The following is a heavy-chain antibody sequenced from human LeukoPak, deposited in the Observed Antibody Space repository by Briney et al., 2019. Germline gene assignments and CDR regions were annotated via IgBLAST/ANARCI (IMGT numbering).Heavy chain of an antibody. CDR1: GFTFSNYW. J-gene: IGHJ4*01. V-gene: IGHV3-74*01. CDR3: ARVGGNWGWLFVL. D-gene: IGHD7-27*01. CDR2: INGDGTST. Sequence: GGSLRLSRAASGFTFSNYWIHWVRQVPGKGLVWVSRINGDGTSTSYADSVKGRFTISRDNAKNTLYLQMNSLRAEDTAVYYCARVGGNWGWLFVLWRHRTLVTVSS.